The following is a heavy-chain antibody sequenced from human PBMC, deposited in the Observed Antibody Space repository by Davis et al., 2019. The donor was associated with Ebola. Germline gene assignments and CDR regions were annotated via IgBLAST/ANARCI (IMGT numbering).Heavy chain of an antibody. J-gene: IGHJ4*02. Sequence: GGSLRLSCAASGFTFSSYGMHWVRQAPGKGLEWVAVISYDGSNKYYADSVKGRFTISRDNSKNTLYLQMNSLRAEDTAVYYCAKDQATYYDILTGYPQYYFDYWGQGTLVTVSS. CDR3: AKDQATYYDILTGYPQYYFDY. CDR2: ISYDGSNK. CDR1: GFTFSSYG. D-gene: IGHD3-9*01. V-gene: IGHV3-30*18.